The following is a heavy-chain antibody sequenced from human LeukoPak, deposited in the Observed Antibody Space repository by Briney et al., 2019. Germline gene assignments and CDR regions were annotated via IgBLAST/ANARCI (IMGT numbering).Heavy chain of an antibody. Sequence: GRSLRLSCAASGFTFSSYAMHWVRQAPGKGLEWVAVISYDGSNKYYADSVKGRFAISRDNSKNTLYLQMNSLRAEDTAVYYCARDVEYCSGGSCYSGLFDYWGQGTLVTVSS. D-gene: IGHD2-15*01. V-gene: IGHV3-30*09. J-gene: IGHJ4*02. CDR1: GFTFSSYA. CDR3: ARDVEYCSGGSCYSGLFDY. CDR2: ISYDGSNK.